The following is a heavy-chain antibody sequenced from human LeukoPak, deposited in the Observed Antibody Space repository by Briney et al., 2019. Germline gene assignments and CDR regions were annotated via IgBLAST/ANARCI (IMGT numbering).Heavy chain of an antibody. J-gene: IGHJ4*02. CDR2: TYYRSKWYS. CDR3: AKITWHAAPY. Sequence: SQTLSLTCAISGDRVSSNSAAWNWIRQSPSRGLEWLGRTYYRSKWYSDYALSVKSRITIIPDTSKIQVSLQLNSVTPEDTAVYYCAKITWHAAPYWGQGTLVTASS. D-gene: IGHD1-14*01. V-gene: IGHV6-1*01. CDR1: GDRVSSNSAA.